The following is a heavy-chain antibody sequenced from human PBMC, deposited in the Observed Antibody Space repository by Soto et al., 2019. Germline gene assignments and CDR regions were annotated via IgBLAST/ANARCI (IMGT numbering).Heavy chain of an antibody. V-gene: IGHV3-30*03. CDR2: ISYDVSNK. CDR1: GFTFSSYG. D-gene: IGHD3-3*01. Sequence: GGSLRLSCAASGFTFSSYGMHWVRQAPGKGLEWVAVISYDVSNKYYADSVKGRFTISRDNSKNTLYLQMNSLRAEDTAVYYCALGTSWSGYYYWFDPWGQGTIVPVSS. J-gene: IGHJ5*02. CDR3: ALGTSWSGYYYWFDP.